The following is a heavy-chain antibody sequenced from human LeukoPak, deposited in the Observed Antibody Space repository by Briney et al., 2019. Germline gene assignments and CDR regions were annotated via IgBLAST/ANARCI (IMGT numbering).Heavy chain of an antibody. V-gene: IGHV3-30*18. CDR1: GFTFFTYG. CDR2: ISHDGSNK. CDR3: AKVNGRDLDY. J-gene: IGHJ4*02. D-gene: IGHD3-3*01. Sequence: GGSLRLSCAASGFTFFTYGMHWVRQAPGKGLEWVAVISHDGSNKQYADSVKGRFTISRDSSKNTLYLLMNNLRAEDTAVYYCAKVNGRDLDYWGQGTLVTVSS.